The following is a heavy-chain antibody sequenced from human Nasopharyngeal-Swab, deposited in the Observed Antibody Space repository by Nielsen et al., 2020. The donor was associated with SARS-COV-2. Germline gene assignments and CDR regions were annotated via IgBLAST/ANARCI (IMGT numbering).Heavy chain of an antibody. CDR2: ISGSGGST. D-gene: IGHD3-22*01. CDR3: AKVPLYYYDSSGPRDY. CDR1: GFTFSSYA. Sequence: GESVKSAWAASGFTFSSYAMSWVRQDPGKGLEWVSAISGSGGSTYYADSVKGRFTISRDNSKNTLYLQMNSLRAEDTAVYYCAKVPLYYYDSSGPRDYWGQGTLVTVSS. J-gene: IGHJ4*02. V-gene: IGHV3-23*01.